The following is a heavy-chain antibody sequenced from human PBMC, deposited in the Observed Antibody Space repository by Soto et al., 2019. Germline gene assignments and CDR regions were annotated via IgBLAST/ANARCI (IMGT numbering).Heavy chain of an antibody. J-gene: IGHJ4*02. CDR1: GFTFSDRY. V-gene: IGHV3-72*01. CDR3: TIEGAYPGPDFDY. CDR2: TKNKANSYTT. Sequence: PGGSLRLSCAASGFTFSDRYMDWVRQAPGKGLEWAGRTKNKANSYTTEYAASVKGRFTISRDDSRNSVYLQMNSLKTDDTAVYYCTIEGAYPGPDFDYWGQGTLVTVSS. D-gene: IGHD3-16*01.